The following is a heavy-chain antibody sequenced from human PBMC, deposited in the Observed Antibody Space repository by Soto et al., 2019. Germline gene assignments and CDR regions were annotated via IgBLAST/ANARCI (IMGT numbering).Heavy chain of an antibody. J-gene: IGHJ5*02. CDR1: GFSRTTRGVG. CDR2: IYWDDDT. CDR3: AHRTTTVTWWFDP. D-gene: IGHD4-17*01. Sequence: QITLKESGPTLVKPTQTLTLTCTFSGFSRTTRGVGVGWIRQPPGKPLEWLALIYWDDDTRYSPSLKSRLAITKDTSKNQVVLTMSNIDPADTGTYFCAHRTTTVTWWFDPWGQGTLVTVSS. V-gene: IGHV2-5*02.